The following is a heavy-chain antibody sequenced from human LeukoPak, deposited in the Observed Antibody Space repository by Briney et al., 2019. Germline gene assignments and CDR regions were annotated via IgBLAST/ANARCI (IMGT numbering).Heavy chain of an antibody. J-gene: IGHJ5*02. V-gene: IGHV1-69*13. Sequence: SVKVSCKASGYTFTSYAISWVRQAPGQGLEWMGGIIPIFGTANYAQKFQGRVTITADESTSTAYMELSSLRSEDTAVYYCARAISGSYSSGWFDPWGQGTLVTVSS. D-gene: IGHD1-26*01. CDR3: ARAISGSYSSGWFDP. CDR2: IIPIFGTA. CDR1: GYTFTSYA.